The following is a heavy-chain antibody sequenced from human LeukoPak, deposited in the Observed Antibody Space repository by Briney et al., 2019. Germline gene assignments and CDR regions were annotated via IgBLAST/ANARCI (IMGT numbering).Heavy chain of an antibody. V-gene: IGHV4-4*07. J-gene: IGHJ4*02. Sequence: SETLSLTCTVSGGSISSYYWSWIRQPAGKGLEWIGRIYTSGSTNYNPSLQSRVTMSVDTSKTQFSLKLSSVTAADTAVYYCARAGGYSSSWYAVDYWGQGTLVTVSS. CDR3: ARAGGYSSSWYAVDY. CDR1: GGSISSYY. CDR2: IYTSGST. D-gene: IGHD6-13*01.